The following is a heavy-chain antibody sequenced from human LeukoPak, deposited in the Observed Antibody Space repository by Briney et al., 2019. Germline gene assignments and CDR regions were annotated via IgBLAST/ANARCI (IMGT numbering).Heavy chain of an antibody. CDR1: GFTVSSNY. V-gene: IGHV3-66*01. J-gene: IGHJ4*02. D-gene: IGHD5-24*01. Sequence: GGSLRLSCAASGFTVSSNYMSWVRQAPGKGLEWVSVIYSGGRTYYADSVKGRFTISRDNSKNTLYLQMNSLRAEDTAVYYCARGREMAAFDYWGQGTLVTVSS. CDR2: IYSGGRT. CDR3: ARGREMAAFDY.